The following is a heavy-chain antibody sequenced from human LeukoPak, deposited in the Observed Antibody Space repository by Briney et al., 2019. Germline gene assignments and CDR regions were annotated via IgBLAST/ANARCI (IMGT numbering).Heavy chain of an antibody. CDR1: RFTLSSYS. V-gene: IGHV3-7*01. Sequence: GGSLRLSCAASRFTLSSYSMNWVRQAPGKGLECLANIKQDGSETYYADSVKGRFTISRDNAKNSLYLQMNSLRAEDTAVYYCARETPRRGETRDGYRWGQGTLVTVSS. CDR2: IKQDGSET. J-gene: IGHJ4*02. CDR3: ARETPRRGETRDGYR. D-gene: IGHD5-24*01.